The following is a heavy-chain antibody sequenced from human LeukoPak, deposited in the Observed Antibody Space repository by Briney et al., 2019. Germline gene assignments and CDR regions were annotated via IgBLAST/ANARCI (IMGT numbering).Heavy chain of an antibody. Sequence: PGGSLRLSCTASGFTLRNYDMHWVRQTQEKGLEWVSGISTEDDTFYPDSVKGRFTISRENAKNSFYLQMNSLRAGDTAVYYCARGRFVLVPSLERWYFDLWGRGALVTVSS. CDR3: ARGRFVLVPSLERWYFDL. D-gene: IGHD2-8*02. J-gene: IGHJ2*01. V-gene: IGHV3-13*01. CDR2: ISTEDDT. CDR1: GFTLRNYD.